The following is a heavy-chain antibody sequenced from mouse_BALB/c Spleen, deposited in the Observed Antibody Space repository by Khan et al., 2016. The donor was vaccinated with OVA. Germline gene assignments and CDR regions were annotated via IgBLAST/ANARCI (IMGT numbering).Heavy chain of an antibody. D-gene: IGHD1-1*01. CDR2: IFPGSGTP. CDR3: ARGGYSVVAY. CDR1: GYTFTDYI. V-gene: IGHV1-77*01. Sequence: VQLQESVPELVNPGASLKVSCKASGYTFTDYIIGWVKQSTRQGLEWIGDIFPGSGTPYYNEKFKDKATLTADKSSNTAYMQLSSLPSEDSAVLFCARGGYSVVAYWGQGTLVTVDA. J-gene: IGHJ3*01.